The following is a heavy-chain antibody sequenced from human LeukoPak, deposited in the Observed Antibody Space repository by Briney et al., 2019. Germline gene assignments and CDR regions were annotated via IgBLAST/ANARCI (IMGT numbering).Heavy chain of an antibody. Sequence: PGGSLRLSCAASGFTFSSYSMNWVRQAPGKGLEWASSISMSSSYKYYAHSVQGRFTISRDNAKSSLYLQMNSLRAEDTAVYYCARVRYCSGGSCYSGAFDIWRQGTMVTVSS. D-gene: IGHD2-15*01. CDR2: ISMSSSYK. CDR1: GFTFSSYS. J-gene: IGHJ3*02. CDR3: ARVRYCSGGSCYSGAFDI. V-gene: IGHV3-21*01.